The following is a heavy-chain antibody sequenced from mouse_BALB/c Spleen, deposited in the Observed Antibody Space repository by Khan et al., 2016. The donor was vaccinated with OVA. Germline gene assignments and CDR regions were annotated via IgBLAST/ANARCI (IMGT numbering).Heavy chain of an antibody. CDR2: IWAGGNT. CDR1: GFSLTSHG. CDR3: GREMDY. J-gene: IGHJ4*01. V-gene: IGHV2-9*02. Sequence: QMQLEESGPGLVAPSQSLSITCTVSGFSLTSHGVHWVRQPPGKGLEWLGVIWAGGNTNYNSALMSRLSISKENSKSQVFLKMNSLQTDDTAMYCCGREMDYWGQGTSVTVSS.